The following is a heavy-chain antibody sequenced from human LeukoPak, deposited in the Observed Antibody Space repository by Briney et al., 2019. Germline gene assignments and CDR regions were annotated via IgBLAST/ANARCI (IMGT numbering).Heavy chain of an antibody. CDR2: ISGNNDNR. D-gene: IGHD4-17*01. J-gene: IGHJ4*02. Sequence: ASVNVSCKTSGYAVRDIGISWARQAPRQGLERMGWISGNNDNRHYGQKFQGSLSMTADTSSGTVYMDRASLTSDDTALYYCEGDRLGGDLTGESLYWGQGTPVTVCS. CDR3: EGDRLGGDLTGESLY. V-gene: IGHV1-18*01. CDR1: GYAVRDIG.